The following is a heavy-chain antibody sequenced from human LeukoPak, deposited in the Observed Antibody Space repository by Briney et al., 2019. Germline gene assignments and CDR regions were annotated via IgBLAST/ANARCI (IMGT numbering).Heavy chain of an antibody. D-gene: IGHD3-22*01. CDR2: IWYDGTKK. CDR3: ARANLYYGSSGYGYDY. Sequence: GGSLRLSCAASGFTFSSYGMHWVRQAPGKGLEWVAVIWYDGTKKYYVDPVEGRFTISRDNSKNTLHLQMNSLRAEDTAVYYCARANLYYGSSGYGYDYWGQGTLVTVSS. CDR1: GFTFSSYG. V-gene: IGHV3-33*01. J-gene: IGHJ4*02.